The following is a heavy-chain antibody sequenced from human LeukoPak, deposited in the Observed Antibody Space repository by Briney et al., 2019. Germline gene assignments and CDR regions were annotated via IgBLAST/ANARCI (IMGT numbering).Heavy chain of an antibody. J-gene: IGHJ6*02. CDR2: IYYSGST. V-gene: IGHV4-59*01. CDR3: ARVLLWFGDLRDYAMDV. D-gene: IGHD3-10*01. Sequence: SETLPLTCTVSGGSISSYYWSWIRQPPGKGLERIRYIYYSGSTNYNPSLKSRVTISVDTSKNQFSLKLSSVTAADTAVYYCARVLLWFGDLRDYAMDVWGQGTTVTVSS. CDR1: GGSISSYY.